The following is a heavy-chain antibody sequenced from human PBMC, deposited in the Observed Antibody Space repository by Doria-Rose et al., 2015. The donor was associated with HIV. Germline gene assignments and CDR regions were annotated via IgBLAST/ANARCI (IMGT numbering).Heavy chain of an antibody. Sequence: WDAGLVRPSETLSLSCAVYIGSFSSYYWSWIRQIPGRGLEWLGGINHSGSAPFHPSLKGRINMSVDTSKNLFFLKLSSVTAADTAVYFCARFHNDSGSDAFDVWGQWKMVAVSS. CDR3: ARFHNDSGSDAFDV. CDR2: INHSGSA. V-gene: IGHV4-34*01. J-gene: IGHJ3*01. D-gene: IGHD3-22*01. CDR1: IGSFSSYY.